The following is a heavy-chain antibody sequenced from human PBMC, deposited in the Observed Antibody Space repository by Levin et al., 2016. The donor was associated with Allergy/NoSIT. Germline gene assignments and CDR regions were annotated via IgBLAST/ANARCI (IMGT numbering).Heavy chain of an antibody. V-gene: IGHV4-4*02. D-gene: IGHD3-10*01. CDR3: TRETGAGTYRGFDY. CDR2: IYHSGNV. Sequence: SETLSLTCTVSGGSISTHNWWVWVRQSPGKGLEWLGEIYHSGNVTYNPSLKSRVTMSIDQSKNEFSLNLSSVTAADTAVYYCTRETGAGTYRGFDYWGQGTLVTVSS. CDR1: GGSISTHNW. J-gene: IGHJ4*02.